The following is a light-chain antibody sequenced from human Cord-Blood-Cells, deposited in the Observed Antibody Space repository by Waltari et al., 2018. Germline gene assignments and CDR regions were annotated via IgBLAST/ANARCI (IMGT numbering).Light chain of an antibody. J-gene: IGLJ3*02. CDR2: DVI. V-gene: IGLV2-14*01. CDR3: SSYTSSSTWV. Sequence: QSALTQPASVSGSPGQSITISCTGTSSDVGGYNYVSWYQQHPGKAPKLMIYDVIKRPSAVSNRFSGSKSGNTASLTISGLQAEDEADYYCSSYTSSSTWVFGGGTKLTVL. CDR1: SSDVGGYNY.